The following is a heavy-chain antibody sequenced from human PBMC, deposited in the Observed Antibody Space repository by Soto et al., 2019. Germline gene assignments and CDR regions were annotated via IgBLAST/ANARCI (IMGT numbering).Heavy chain of an antibody. CDR2: IWYDGSNK. CDR1: GFTFSSYG. D-gene: IGHD6-19*01. CDR3: ARDRTLEGGSSGWYYYYGMDV. J-gene: IGHJ6*02. Sequence: HLGGSLRLSCAASGFTFSSYGMHWVRQAPGKGLEWVAVIWYDGSNKYYADSVKGRFTISRDNSKNTLYLQMNSLRAEDTAVYYCARDRTLEGGSSGWYYYYGMDVWGQGTTVTVSS. V-gene: IGHV3-33*01.